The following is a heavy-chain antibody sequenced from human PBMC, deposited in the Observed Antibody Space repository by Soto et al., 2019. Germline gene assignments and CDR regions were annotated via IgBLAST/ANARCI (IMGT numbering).Heavy chain of an antibody. CDR3: AKDHYDSSGYYFEYFQH. CDR1: GFTFSSYA. V-gene: IGHV3-23*01. CDR2: ISGSGGST. Sequence: GGSLRLSCAASGFTFSSYAMSWVRQAPGKGLEWVSAISGSGGSTYYADSVKGRFTISRDNSKNTLYLQMNSLRAEDTAVYYCAKDHYDSSGYYFEYFQHWGQGTLVTVSS. J-gene: IGHJ1*01. D-gene: IGHD3-22*01.